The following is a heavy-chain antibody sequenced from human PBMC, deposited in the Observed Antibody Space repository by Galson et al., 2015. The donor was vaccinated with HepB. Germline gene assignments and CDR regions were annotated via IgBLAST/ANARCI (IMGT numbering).Heavy chain of an antibody. Sequence: SVKVSCKASGYIFTDYFMHWVRQAPGQGLEWMGWINPNSGVTNYAQAFQGWVTMTRDTSSSTAYMELDRLTSDDTAMYYCARLGYGSGSHYSERQTFYFDYWGQGTLVTVSS. CDR2: INPNSGVT. CDR3: ARLGYGSGSHYSERQTFYFDY. CDR1: GYIFTDYF. J-gene: IGHJ4*02. D-gene: IGHD3-10*01. V-gene: IGHV1-2*04.